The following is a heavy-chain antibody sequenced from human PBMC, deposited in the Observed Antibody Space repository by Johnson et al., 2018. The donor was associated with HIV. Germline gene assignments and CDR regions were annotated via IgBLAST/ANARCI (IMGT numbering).Heavy chain of an antibody. Sequence: EQLVESGGGLVQPGGSLRLSCAASGFTFNSYWMSWVRQAPGKGLEWVANIKQDGSEKYYVDSVKGRFTISRDNAKNSLYLQMNSLRAEDTAVYYCARERCELLALSAFDIWGQGTMVTVSS. D-gene: IGHD1-26*01. CDR2: IKQDGSEK. V-gene: IGHV3-7*05. CDR3: ARERCELLALSAFDI. CDR1: GFTFNSYW. J-gene: IGHJ3*02.